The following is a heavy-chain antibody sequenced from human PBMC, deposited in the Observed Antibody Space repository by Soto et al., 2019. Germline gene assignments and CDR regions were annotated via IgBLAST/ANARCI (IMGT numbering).Heavy chain of an antibody. CDR3: TRERRMGTFDY. CDR1: GGSVSGGSYF. CDR2: SYYSGST. V-gene: IGHV4-61*01. Sequence: QVQLQESGPGLVRPSETLSLTCTVSGGSVSGGSYFSSWVRQPPGKGLAWIGYSYYSGSTKYKPSIRSGVTILENTTKNQFSLKLNSVTAADTAVYYCTRERRMGTFDYWGQGALVTVAS. D-gene: IGHD1-1*01. J-gene: IGHJ4*02.